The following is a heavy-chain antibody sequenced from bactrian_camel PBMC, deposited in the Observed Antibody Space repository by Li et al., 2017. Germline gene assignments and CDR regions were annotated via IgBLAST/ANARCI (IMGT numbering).Heavy chain of an antibody. V-gene: IGHV3S44*01. CDR3: AANRLSLVPLMGSDSGPRNVGY. Sequence: VQLVESGGGSVQAGGSLRLSCASSGSIVGTLCMGWVRQAPGKEPEGVAAIGVDGVTRYADSVKGRFTVSKDNAKNTLYLQMNSLIPEDTGMYICAANRLSLVPLMGSDSGPRNVGYWGQGTQVTVS. J-gene: IGHJ6*01. D-gene: IGHD4*01. CDR1: GSIVGTLC. CDR2: IGVDGVT.